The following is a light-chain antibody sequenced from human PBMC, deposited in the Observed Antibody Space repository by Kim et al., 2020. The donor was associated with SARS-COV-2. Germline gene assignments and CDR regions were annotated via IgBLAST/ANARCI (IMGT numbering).Light chain of an antibody. J-gene: IGLJ2*01. CDR1: SSDVGSYNL. V-gene: IGLV2-23*02. Sequence: SITISCTGTSSDVGSYNLVSWYQQHPGKAPKLMIYEVSKRPSGVSNLFSGSKSGNTASLTISGLQAEDEADYYCCSYAGSSTFVVFGGGTQLTVL. CDR2: EVS. CDR3: CSYAGSSTFVV.